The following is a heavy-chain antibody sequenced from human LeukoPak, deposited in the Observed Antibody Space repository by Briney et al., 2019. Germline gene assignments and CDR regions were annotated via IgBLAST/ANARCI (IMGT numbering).Heavy chain of an antibody. CDR2: ISGSGVST. Sequence: GGSLRLSCAASGFTFGSTAMSWVRQAPGKGLEWVSAISGSGVSTYYADSVKGRFTISRDNSKNTLYLQMNSLRAEDTAVYYCARCAQVGSTSCSFDYWGQGTLVTVSS. CDR1: GFTFGSTA. D-gene: IGHD2-2*01. J-gene: IGHJ4*02. V-gene: IGHV3-23*01. CDR3: ARCAQVGSTSCSFDY.